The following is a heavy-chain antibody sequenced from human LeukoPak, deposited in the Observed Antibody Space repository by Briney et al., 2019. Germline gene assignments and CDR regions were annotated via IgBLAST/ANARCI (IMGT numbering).Heavy chain of an antibody. J-gene: IGHJ2*01. V-gene: IGHV4-34*01. Sequence: PSETLSLTCAVYGGSFSGYYWSWIRQPPGKGLEWIGEINHGGSTNYNPSLKSRVTISVDTSKNQFSLKLSSVTAADTAVYYCARGAKLAYWYFDLWGRGTLVTVSS. CDR1: GGSFSGYY. CDR2: INHGGST. CDR3: ARGAKLAYWYFDL. D-gene: IGHD1-1*01.